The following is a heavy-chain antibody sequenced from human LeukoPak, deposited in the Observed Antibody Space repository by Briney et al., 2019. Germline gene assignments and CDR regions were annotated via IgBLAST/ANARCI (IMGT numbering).Heavy chain of an antibody. D-gene: IGHD3-22*01. CDR1: GFTFSSYW. Sequence: GGSLRLSCAASGFTFSSYWMHWVRQAPGKGLVWVSRIDSDGSTTSYTDSVKGRFTISRDNAKNTLFLQMNSLRAEDTAAYYCARSVYDSGGYYRVLDYWGQGTLVTVSS. CDR2: IDSDGSTT. J-gene: IGHJ4*02. V-gene: IGHV3-74*01. CDR3: ARSVYDSGGYYRVLDY.